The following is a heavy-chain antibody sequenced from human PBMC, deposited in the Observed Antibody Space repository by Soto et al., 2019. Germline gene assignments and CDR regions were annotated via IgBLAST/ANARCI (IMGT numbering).Heavy chain of an antibody. CDR1: GYSFTSYW. V-gene: IGHV5-10-1*01. CDR3: ARGGYYYDSSGYSHAFDI. J-gene: IGHJ3*02. Sequence: GESLKLSCKCSGYSFTSYWISWVRQIPGKGLEWMGRIDPSDSYTNYSPSFQGHVTISADKSISTAYLQWSSLKASDTAMYYCARGGYYYDSSGYSHAFDIWGQGTMVTVSS. CDR2: IDPSDSYT. D-gene: IGHD3-22*01.